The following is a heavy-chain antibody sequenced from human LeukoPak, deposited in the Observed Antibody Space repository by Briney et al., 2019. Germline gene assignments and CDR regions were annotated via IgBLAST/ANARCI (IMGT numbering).Heavy chain of an antibody. CDR1: GFTFGTYG. CDR2: ISDDGKNK. J-gene: IGHJ3*01. V-gene: IGHV3-30*18. D-gene: IGHD2/OR15-2a*01. Sequence: PGGFLRLSCAASGFTFGTYGMYWVRQTPGKGLEWMAVISDDGKNKDYADSVKGRFAISRDDSKNMLYLHMDSLRADDTAVYYCAKGTYKSILLQGIAFDVWGQGTRVT. CDR3: AKGTYKSILLQGIAFDV.